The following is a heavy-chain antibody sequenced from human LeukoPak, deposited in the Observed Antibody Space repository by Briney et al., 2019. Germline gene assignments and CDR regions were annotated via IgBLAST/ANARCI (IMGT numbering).Heavy chain of an antibody. CDR3: ARGEETYSSGWNDFDY. J-gene: IGHJ4*02. CDR1: GYTFTGYY. V-gene: IGHV1-8*02. CDR2: MNPNSGNT. Sequence: ASVKVSCKASGYTFTGYYMHWVRQATGQGLEWMGWMNPNSGNTGYAQKFQGRVTMTRNTSISTAYMELSSLRSEDTAVYYCARGEETYSSGWNDFDYWGQGTLVTVSS. D-gene: IGHD6-19*01.